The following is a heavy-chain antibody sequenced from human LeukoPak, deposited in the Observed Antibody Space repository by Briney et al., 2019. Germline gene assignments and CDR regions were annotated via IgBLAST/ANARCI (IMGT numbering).Heavy chain of an antibody. D-gene: IGHD5-18*01. Sequence: GGSLRLSCEVSGFTFSSYHMNWVRQALGKGLEWVSSISSSSRYIYYADSMTGRFTISRDNAKNSLYLQMHSLRAEDTAIYYCARRAATERGHSYGLDYWGQGTLVTVSS. CDR1: GFTFSSYH. CDR2: ISSSSRYI. V-gene: IGHV3-21*01. J-gene: IGHJ4*02. CDR3: ARRAATERGHSYGLDY.